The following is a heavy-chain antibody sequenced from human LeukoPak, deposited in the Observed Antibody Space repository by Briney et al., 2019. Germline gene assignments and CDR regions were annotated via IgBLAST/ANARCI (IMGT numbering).Heavy chain of an antibody. CDR2: ISGINDNI. Sequence: GGSLRLSCAASGFTFSSYEMNWVRQAPGKGLEWVSYISGINDNIFYADSVKGRFTISRDNAKNSLYLQMNSLRAEDTAIYYCVRDPLGGHFDLWGQGTLVTVPS. CDR1: GFTFSSYE. J-gene: IGHJ4*02. V-gene: IGHV3-21*06. CDR3: VRDPLGGHFDL.